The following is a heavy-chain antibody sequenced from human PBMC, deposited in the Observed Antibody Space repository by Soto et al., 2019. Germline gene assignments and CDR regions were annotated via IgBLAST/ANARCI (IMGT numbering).Heavy chain of an antibody. J-gene: IGHJ4*02. D-gene: IGHD5-12*01. V-gene: IGHV1-58*01. CDR3: AAETYSGSRPSFY. CDR1: GFTFTSSA. Sequence: SVKVSFKASGFTFTSSAVQWVRQARGQRLEWIGWIVVGSGNTNYAQKFQERVTITRDMSTSTAYMELSSLRSEDTAVYYCAAETYSGSRPSFYWGQGTLVTVS. CDR2: IVVGSGNT.